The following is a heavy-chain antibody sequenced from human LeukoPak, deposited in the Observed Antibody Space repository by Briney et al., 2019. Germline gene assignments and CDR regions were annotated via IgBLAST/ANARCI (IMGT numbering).Heavy chain of an antibody. Sequence: GASVKVSCKASGYTFTSYAMHWVRQAPGQRLEWMGWINAGNGNTKYSQKFQGRVTITRDTSASTAYMELSSLRSEDTAVYYCARGVVMVRGESPSFDPWGQGTLVTVSS. V-gene: IGHV1-3*01. J-gene: IGHJ5*02. CDR3: ARGVVMVRGESPSFDP. CDR2: INAGNGNT. D-gene: IGHD3-10*01. CDR1: GYTFTSYA.